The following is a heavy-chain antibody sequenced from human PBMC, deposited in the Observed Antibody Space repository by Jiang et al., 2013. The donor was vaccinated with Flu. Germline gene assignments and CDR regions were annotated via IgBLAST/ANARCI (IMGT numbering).Heavy chain of an antibody. V-gene: IGHV4-61*02. D-gene: IGHD1-26*01. CDR1: GGSISTGSYY. J-gene: IGHJ4*02. CDR2: IYTSGSI. CDR3: ARYSGSVGYFDY. Sequence: GSGLVKPSQTLSLTCTVSGGSISTGSYYWSWIRQPAGKGLEWIGRIYTSGSINYNPSLKSRVTISVDTSKNQFSLKLSSVTAADTAVYYCARYSGSVGYFDYWGQGTLVTVSS.